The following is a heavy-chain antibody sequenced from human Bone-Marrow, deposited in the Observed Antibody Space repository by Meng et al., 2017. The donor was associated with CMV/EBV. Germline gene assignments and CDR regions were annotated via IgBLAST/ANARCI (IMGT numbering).Heavy chain of an antibody. J-gene: IGHJ6*02. D-gene: IGHD5-24*01. V-gene: IGHV3-20*04. Sequence: GESLKISCAASGFTFDDYGMSWVRQAPGKGLEWVSGINWNGGSTGYADSVKGRFTISRDNAKNSLYLQMNSLRAEDTAVYYCARDNYQSYGMDVWGQGTTVTVSS. CDR2: INWNGGST. CDR3: ARDNYQSYGMDV. CDR1: GFTFDDYG.